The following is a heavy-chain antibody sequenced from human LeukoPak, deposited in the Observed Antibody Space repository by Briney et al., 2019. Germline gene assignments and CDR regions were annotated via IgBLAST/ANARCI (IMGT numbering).Heavy chain of an antibody. Sequence: SETLSLTCTVSGGSISSYYWSWIRQPAGKGLEWIGRIYTSGSTNYNPSLKSRVTMSVDTSKNQLSLKLSSVTAADTAVYYCAGDELSGYCSSTSCYAYNWFDPWGQGTLVTVSS. CDR1: GGSISSYY. CDR3: AGDELSGYCSSTSCYAYNWFDP. J-gene: IGHJ5*02. D-gene: IGHD2-2*01. CDR2: IYTSGST. V-gene: IGHV4-4*07.